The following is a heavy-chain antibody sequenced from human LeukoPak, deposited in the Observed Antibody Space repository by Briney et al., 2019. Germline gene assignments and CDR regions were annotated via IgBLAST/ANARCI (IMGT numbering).Heavy chain of an antibody. V-gene: IGHV5-51*01. J-gene: IGHJ5*02. CDR1: GYXFTSYW. Sequence: GESLKISCKGSGYXFTSYWICWVRQMPGKGLEWMGMIYPGDSDTRYSPSFQGQVTILAGKSFSTAYLQWRSLKASDTAMYYCSRPYYGSGSYYNWFDPRGQGTLVTVAS. D-gene: IGHD3-10*01. CDR3: SRPYYGSGSYYNWFDP. CDR2: IYPGDSDT.